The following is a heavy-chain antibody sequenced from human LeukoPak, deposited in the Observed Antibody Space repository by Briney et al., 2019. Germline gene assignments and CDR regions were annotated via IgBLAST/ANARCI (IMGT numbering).Heavy chain of an antibody. V-gene: IGHV1-69*01. J-gene: IGHJ5*02. CDR3: ARVPVCSGGSCYSNWFDP. Sequence: SVKVSCKASGGTFSSYAISWVRQAPGQGLEWMGGIIPIFGTANYAQTFQGRVTITADESTSTAYMELSSLRSEDTAVYYCARVPVCSGGSCYSNWFDPWGQGTLVTVSS. D-gene: IGHD2-15*01. CDR2: IIPIFGTA. CDR1: GGTFSSYA.